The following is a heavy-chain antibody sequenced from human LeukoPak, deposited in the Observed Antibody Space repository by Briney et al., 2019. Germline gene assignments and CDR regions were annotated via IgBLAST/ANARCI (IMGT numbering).Heavy chain of an antibody. CDR1: GGTFSSYA. J-gene: IGHJ5*02. V-gene: IGHV1-69*04. D-gene: IGHD2-2*01. Sequence: ASVKVSCKASGGTFSSYAISWVQQAPGQGLEWMGRIIPIFGIANYAQKFQGRVTITADKSTSTADMELSSLRSEDTAVYYCAAGVDVLVPDGGWFDPWGQGTLVTGSS. CDR3: AAGVDVLVPDGGWFDP. CDR2: IIPIFGIA.